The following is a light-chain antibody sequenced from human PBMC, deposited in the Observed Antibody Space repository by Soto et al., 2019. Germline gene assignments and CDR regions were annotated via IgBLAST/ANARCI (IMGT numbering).Light chain of an antibody. CDR2: GNI. Sequence: QSVLTQPPSVSGAPGQRVTISCTGSSSNIGAGYDVHWYRQLPGTAPTVLIYGNINRPSGVPDRFSASKSGTSASLAITGLQAEDEADYCCQSYDNNLVVFGGGTKVTVL. CDR3: QSYDNNLVV. CDR1: SSNIGAGYD. J-gene: IGLJ2*01. V-gene: IGLV1-40*01.